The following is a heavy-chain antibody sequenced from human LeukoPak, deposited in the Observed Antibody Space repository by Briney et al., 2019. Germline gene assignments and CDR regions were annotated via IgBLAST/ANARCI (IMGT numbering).Heavy chain of an antibody. J-gene: IGHJ1*01. CDR2: ISYSGGT. V-gene: IGHV4-39*07. D-gene: IGHD1-26*01. Sequence: SETLSLTCTVSGGSISSSNYYWAWIRQPPGKGLEWVASISYSGGTFYNASVQSRVTISRDTSKNQFSLSLNSLTASDTAVYYCVRVKTGSIYDHWGQGTLVTVSS. CDR3: VRVKTGSIYDH. CDR1: GGSISSSNYY.